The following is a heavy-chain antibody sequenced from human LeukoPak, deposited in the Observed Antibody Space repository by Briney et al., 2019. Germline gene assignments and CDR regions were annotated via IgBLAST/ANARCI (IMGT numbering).Heavy chain of an antibody. Sequence: SQTLSLTCTVSGGSISSGNYYWSWLRQPAGKGLEWIGRIYTNENTNYNPSLKSRVTISVDASKNQFSLKLSSVTAADTAVYYCVRETTMIGTPYYMDVWGKGTTVTVSS. CDR2: IYTNENT. V-gene: IGHV4-61*02. J-gene: IGHJ6*03. D-gene: IGHD3-22*01. CDR1: GGSISSGNYY. CDR3: VRETTMIGTPYYMDV.